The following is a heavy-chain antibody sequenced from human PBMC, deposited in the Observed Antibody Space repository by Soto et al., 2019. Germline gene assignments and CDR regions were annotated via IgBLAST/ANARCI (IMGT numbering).Heavy chain of an antibody. V-gene: IGHV4-34*01. D-gene: IGHD5-12*01. Sequence: SETLSLTFAVYGGSFSGSYWSWIRQPPGKGLEWIGEINHSGSTNYNPSLKSRVTISVDTSKNQFSLKLNSVTAADTAVYYCARGRIVAPYYYYSGMDVWGQGTTVT. CDR1: GGSFSGSY. CDR3: ARGRIVAPYYYYSGMDV. CDR2: INHSGST. J-gene: IGHJ6*02.